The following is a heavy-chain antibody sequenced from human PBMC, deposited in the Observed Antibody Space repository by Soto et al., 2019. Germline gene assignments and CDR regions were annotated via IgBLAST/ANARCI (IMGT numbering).Heavy chain of an antibody. D-gene: IGHD5-12*01. J-gene: IGHJ4*02. CDR1: GFTVSSNY. Sequence: PGGSLRLSCAAAGFTVSSNYMTWVRQAPGEGLEWVAVIYSGGNTNYADSVKGRFTISRDNSKNTLYLQMNTLRAEDTAVYYCARGFNWLDYWGQGTLVTVSS. CDR3: ARGFNWLDY. V-gene: IGHV3-53*01. CDR2: IYSGGNT.